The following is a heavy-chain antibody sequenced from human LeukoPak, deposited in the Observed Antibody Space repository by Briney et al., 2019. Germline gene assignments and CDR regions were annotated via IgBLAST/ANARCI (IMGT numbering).Heavy chain of an antibody. CDR3: ARGMQRGYEVYYYYYYGMDV. CDR1: GYTFTSYD. Sequence: ASVTVSCKASGYTFTSYDINWVRQATGQGLEWMGWMNPNSGNTGYAQKFQGRVTMTRNTSISTAYMELSSLRSEDTAVYYCARGMQRGYEVYYYYYYGMDVWGQGTTVTVSS. CDR2: MNPNSGNT. J-gene: IGHJ6*02. V-gene: IGHV1-8*01. D-gene: IGHD5-12*01.